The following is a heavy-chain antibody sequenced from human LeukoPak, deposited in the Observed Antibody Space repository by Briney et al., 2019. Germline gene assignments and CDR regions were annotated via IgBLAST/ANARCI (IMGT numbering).Heavy chain of an antibody. CDR2: IYSGGNT. J-gene: IGHJ4*02. Sequence: PGGSLRLSCAASGFTVSSNYMNWVRQAPGRGLEWVSVIYSGGNTYYADSVKGRFTISRDNSKNTLYLQMNSLRAEDTAVYYCARDRVKGFDYWGQGTLVIVSS. V-gene: IGHV3-66*01. D-gene: IGHD4-23*01. CDR3: ARDRVKGFDY. CDR1: GFTVSSNY.